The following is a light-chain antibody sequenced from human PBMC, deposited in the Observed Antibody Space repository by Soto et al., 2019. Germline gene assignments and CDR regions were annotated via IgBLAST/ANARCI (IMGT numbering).Light chain of an antibody. Sequence: IPLTQSPSSLSASVGDRVTITCRASQGIGSYLAWYQQKPGKAPELLIYAASTLQSGVPSRFSGSGSGTDFILTISSLQPEDFGSYYCQQLDSYPLTFGPGTKVDI. CDR2: AAS. CDR3: QQLDSYPLT. CDR1: QGIGSY. V-gene: IGKV1-9*01. J-gene: IGKJ3*01.